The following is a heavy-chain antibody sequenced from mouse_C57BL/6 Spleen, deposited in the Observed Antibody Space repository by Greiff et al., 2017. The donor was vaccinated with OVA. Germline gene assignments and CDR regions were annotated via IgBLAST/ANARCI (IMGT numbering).Heavy chain of an antibody. J-gene: IGHJ3*01. Sequence: EVKVVESGGGLVQPKGSLKLSCAASGFSFNTYAMNWVRQAPGKGLEWVARIRSKSNNYATYYADSVKDRFTISRDDSESMLYLQMNNLKTEDTAMYYCVREDYYGPWFAYWGQGTLVTVSA. CDR1: GFSFNTYA. V-gene: IGHV10-1*01. D-gene: IGHD1-2*01. CDR2: IRSKSNNYAT. CDR3: VREDYYGPWFAY.